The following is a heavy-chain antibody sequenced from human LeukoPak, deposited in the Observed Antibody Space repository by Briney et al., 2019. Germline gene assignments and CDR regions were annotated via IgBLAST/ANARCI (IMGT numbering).Heavy chain of an antibody. CDR1: GSRFTGYW. J-gene: IGHJ5*02. CDR3: ARRVIWFGNNWFDP. Sequence: GESLQISCKGSGSRFTGYWIGWARQLPGKGLEGMGIIYPSDSDTRYSPSFQGQVTISADKSISTAYLQWSSLRASDTAMYYCARRVIWFGNNWFDPWGQGTLVTVSS. CDR2: IYPSDSDT. D-gene: IGHD3-10*01. V-gene: IGHV5-51*01.